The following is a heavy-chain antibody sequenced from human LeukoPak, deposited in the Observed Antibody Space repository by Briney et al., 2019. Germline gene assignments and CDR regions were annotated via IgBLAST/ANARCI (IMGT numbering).Heavy chain of an antibody. CDR1: GGSISSYY. V-gene: IGHV4-59*01. CDR3: ARDKGSSSPGFDY. D-gene: IGHD6-13*01. CDR2: IYYSGST. J-gene: IGHJ4*02. Sequence: SETLSLTCTVSGGSISSYYWSWIRQPPGPGLEWIGYIYYSGSTNYNPSLESRVTISVDTSKNQFTLKLSPVTAADTAVYYCARDKGSSSPGFDYWGQGTLVTVSS.